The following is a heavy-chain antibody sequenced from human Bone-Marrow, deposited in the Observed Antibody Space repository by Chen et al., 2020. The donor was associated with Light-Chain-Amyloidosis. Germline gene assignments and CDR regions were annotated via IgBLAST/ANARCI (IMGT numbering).Heavy chain of an antibody. J-gene: IGHJ4*02. V-gene: IGHV3-53*02. CDR1: GFSVSRSY. D-gene: IGHD5-18*01. CDR2: IYSGGST. Sequence: EVHLVETGGALIQPGGSLRLSCAASGFSVSRSYMSWVRQAPGKGLEWVSLIYSGGSTYYADFVNGRFTISRDSSKNTVYLQMNSLRAEDTALYYCATEGRDPGYSYGYLNYWGQGTLVTVSS. CDR3: ATEGRDPGYSYGYLNY.